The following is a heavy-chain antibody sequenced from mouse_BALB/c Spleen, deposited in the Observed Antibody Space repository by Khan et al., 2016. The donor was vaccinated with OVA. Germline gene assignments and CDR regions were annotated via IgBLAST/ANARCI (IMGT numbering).Heavy chain of an antibody. CDR3: VRDGAYHRNDGWFAY. J-gene: IGHJ3*01. Sequence: QIQLVQSGAELARPGASVKMSYKASGYTFTSYTIHWIKKRPGQGLEWIGYINPSNDYTNYNQKFKDKATLTTDKSSTTAYLRLSSLTSDDSAVYNCVRDGAYHRNDGWFAYWGQGTLVTVSA. CDR2: INPSNDYT. D-gene: IGHD2-14*01. V-gene: IGHV1-4*01. CDR1: GYTFTSYT.